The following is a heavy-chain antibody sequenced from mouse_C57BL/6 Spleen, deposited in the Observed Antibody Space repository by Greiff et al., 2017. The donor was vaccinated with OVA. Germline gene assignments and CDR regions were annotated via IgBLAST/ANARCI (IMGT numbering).Heavy chain of an antibody. CDR2: ISYDGSY. CDR3: AREGGSSYFWYFDV. J-gene: IGHJ1*03. V-gene: IGHV3-6*01. CDR1: GYSITSGYY. Sequence: VQLKESGPGLVKPSQSLSLTCSVTGYSITSGYYWNWIRQFPGNKLEWMGYISYDGSYNYNPSLKNRISITRDTSKNQFFLKLNSVTTEDTATYYCAREGGSSYFWYFDVWGTGTTVTVSS. D-gene: IGHD1-1*01.